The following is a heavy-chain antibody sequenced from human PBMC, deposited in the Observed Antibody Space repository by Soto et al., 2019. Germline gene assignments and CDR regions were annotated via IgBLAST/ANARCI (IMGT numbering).Heavy chain of an antibody. Sequence: GASVKVSCKASGYTFTSYGISWVRQAPGQGLEWMGWISAYNGNTNYAQKLQGRVTMTTDTSTSTAYMELRSLRSDDTAVYYCASTYYDILTGYYGHFDYWGQGTLVTV. D-gene: IGHD3-9*01. V-gene: IGHV1-18*04. CDR3: ASTYYDILTGYYGHFDY. J-gene: IGHJ4*02. CDR1: GYTFTSYG. CDR2: ISAYNGNT.